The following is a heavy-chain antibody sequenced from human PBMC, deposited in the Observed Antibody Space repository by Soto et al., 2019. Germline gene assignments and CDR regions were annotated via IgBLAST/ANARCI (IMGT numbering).Heavy chain of an antibody. D-gene: IGHD3-10*01. CDR3: ARGRVELFKY. CDR2: INHSGST. Sequence: PSETLSLTCAVYGGSFSGNYWSWIRQPPGKGLEWIGEINHSGSTNYNPSLKSRVTISVDTSKNQFSLKLSSVTAADTAVYYCARGRVELFKYWGQGTLVTVSS. J-gene: IGHJ4*02. CDR1: GGSFSGNY. V-gene: IGHV4-34*01.